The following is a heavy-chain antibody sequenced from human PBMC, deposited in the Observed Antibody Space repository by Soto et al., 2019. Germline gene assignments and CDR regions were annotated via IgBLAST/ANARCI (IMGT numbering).Heavy chain of an antibody. D-gene: IGHD1-1*01. V-gene: IGHV4-4*02. Sequence: PSETLSLTCAVSGESISSPTWWTWVRQPPGRGLEWIGEMYHSGSTNYKSSLKSRVTISVDKSKNHFSLNLKSVTAADTAVYYCARHTRLEREYNWFDPWGQGTLVTVS. J-gene: IGHJ5*02. CDR1: GESISSPTW. CDR3: ARHTRLEREYNWFDP. CDR2: MYHSGST.